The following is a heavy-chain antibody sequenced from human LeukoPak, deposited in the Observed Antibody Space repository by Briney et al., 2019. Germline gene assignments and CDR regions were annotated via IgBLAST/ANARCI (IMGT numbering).Heavy chain of an antibody. CDR2: IGYTGDST. CDR3: AKSPTVDAAFDI. D-gene: IGHD4-23*01. Sequence: GGSLRLSCRASGFTFSDYAMNCVRQAPGKGLEWVSGIGYTGDSTFYADSVKGRFTVSRDSSKNTLFLHMNSLRAEDTALYYCAKSPTVDAAFDIWGQGTMVTVSS. V-gene: IGHV3-23*01. J-gene: IGHJ3*02. CDR1: GFTFSDYA.